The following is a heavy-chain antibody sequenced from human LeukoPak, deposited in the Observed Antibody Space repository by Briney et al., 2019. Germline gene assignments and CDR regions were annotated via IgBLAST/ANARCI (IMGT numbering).Heavy chain of an antibody. Sequence: GASVKVSCKASGYTFTSYYMHWVRQAPGQGLEWMGIINPSGGSTSYAQKFQGRVTMTTATSTSTVYMELSSLSSEDTAVYYCARALLPGIAAAATSYWGQGTLVTVSS. D-gene: IGHD6-13*01. V-gene: IGHV1-46*01. CDR1: GYTFTSYY. CDR2: INPSGGST. J-gene: IGHJ4*02. CDR3: ARALLPGIAAAATSY.